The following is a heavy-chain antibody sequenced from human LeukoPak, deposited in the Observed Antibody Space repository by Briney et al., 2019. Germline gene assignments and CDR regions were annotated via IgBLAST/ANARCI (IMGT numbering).Heavy chain of an antibody. CDR2: ISSSSSTI. CDR3: ASPGPVEAATGTGAFDI. CDR1: GFTFSSYT. J-gene: IGHJ3*02. V-gene: IGHV3-48*01. D-gene: IGHD6-13*01. Sequence: GGSLRLSCAASGFTFSSYTMNWVRQAPGKGLEWVSYISSSSSTIYYADSVKGRFTISRDNAKNSLYLQMNSLRAEDTAVYYCASPGPVEAATGTGAFDIWGQGTMVTVFS.